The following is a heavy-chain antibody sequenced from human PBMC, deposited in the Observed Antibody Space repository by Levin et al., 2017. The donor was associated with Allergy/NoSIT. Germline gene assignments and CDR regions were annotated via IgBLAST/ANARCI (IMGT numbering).Heavy chain of an antibody. D-gene: IGHD6-19*01. CDR2: ISYDGSNK. CDR1: GFTFSSYG. J-gene: IGHJ3*02. Sequence: GESLKISCAASGFTFSSYGMHWVRQAPGKGLEWVAVISYDGSNKYYADSVKGRFTISRDNSKNTLYLQMNSLRAEDTAVYYCAKVSGGWTLYDAFDIWGQGTMVTVSS. V-gene: IGHV3-30*18. CDR3: AKVSGGWTLYDAFDI.